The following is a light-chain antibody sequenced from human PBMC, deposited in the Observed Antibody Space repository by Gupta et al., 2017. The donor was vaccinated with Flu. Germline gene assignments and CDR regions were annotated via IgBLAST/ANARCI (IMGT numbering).Light chain of an antibody. V-gene: IGKV3-15*01. CDR2: AAS. CDR1: QSVVAD. CDR3: QEYHQCPRYT. J-gene: IGKJ2*01. Sequence: ETVMTQSPATRSVSPGDRVTLPCRASQSVVADLAWYQQKPGQAPRLLIYAASTRAEDIPGRFSGTGSGTDFTLTISSLQPEDFAVYYCQEYHQCPRYTFGQGTRLDIK.